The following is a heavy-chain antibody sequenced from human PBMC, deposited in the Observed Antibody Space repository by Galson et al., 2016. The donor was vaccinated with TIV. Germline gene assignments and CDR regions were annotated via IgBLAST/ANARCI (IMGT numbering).Heavy chain of an antibody. Sequence: SGDTFLSYPFNWVRQAPGQGLEWMGGFIPLFGTPNYAQKFQGRVTISRDDSRNIAYLQMNSLKTEDTAVYYCTRTAMGSTRNAFDIWGQGTVVTVSS. J-gene: IGHJ3*02. CDR2: FIPLFGTP. D-gene: IGHD1-1*01. V-gene: IGHV1-69*05. CDR3: TRTAMGSTRNAFDI. CDR1: GDTFLSYP.